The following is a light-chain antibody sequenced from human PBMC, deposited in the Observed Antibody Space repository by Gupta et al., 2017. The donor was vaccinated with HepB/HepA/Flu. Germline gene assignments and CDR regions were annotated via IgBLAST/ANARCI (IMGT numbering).Light chain of an antibody. V-gene: IGLV2-14*03. J-gene: IGLJ2*01. Sequence: QSALTQPASASGSPGQSLTISCTGTSSDVGAYNYVSWYQQHPGKAPNVLVYDVGHRPPGVSKRFSGSKSGNTASLTIAGLHAEDEADYYLCSYTTSNTVIFGGGTK. CDR1: SSDVGAYNY. CDR2: DVG. CDR3: CSYTTSNTVI.